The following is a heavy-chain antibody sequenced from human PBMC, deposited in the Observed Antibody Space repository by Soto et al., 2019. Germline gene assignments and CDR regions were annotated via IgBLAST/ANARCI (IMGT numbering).Heavy chain of an antibody. J-gene: IGHJ1*01. D-gene: IGHD3-22*01. V-gene: IGHV1-18*01. Sequence: QVQLVQSGAEVKKPGASVKVSCKASGYTFTSYGISWVRQAPGQGLEWMGWISAYNGNTNYAQKIQGRVTMTTDTSTSTAYMELRSLRSDDTAVYYCARAVDYYDSSGYYTHEYFQHWGQGTLVTDSS. CDR2: ISAYNGNT. CDR1: GYTFTSYG. CDR3: ARAVDYYDSSGYYTHEYFQH.